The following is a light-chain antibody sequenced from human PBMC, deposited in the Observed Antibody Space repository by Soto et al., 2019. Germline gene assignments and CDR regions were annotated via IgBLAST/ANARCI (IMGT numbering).Light chain of an antibody. CDR3: QQYHIYPLT. CDR1: QSIITW. V-gene: IGKV1-5*01. CDR2: DAS. Sequence: DIQMTQSPSTLPASVGDRVTITCRASQSIITWLAWFQQAPGKAPKILISDASSLKSGVQSRFSGSGSGTEFTLTISSLQPDDFATYYCQQYHIYPLTFGGGTKVEI. J-gene: IGKJ4*01.